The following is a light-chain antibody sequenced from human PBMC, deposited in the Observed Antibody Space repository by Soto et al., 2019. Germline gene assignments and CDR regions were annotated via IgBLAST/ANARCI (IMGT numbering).Light chain of an antibody. CDR3: QQSYSTPRT. CDR2: AAS. Sequence: DTPMTQSPSTPSGSVGDRVTLTCPASQTISSWLAWYQKKPGKAPKLLIYAASSLQSGVPSRFSGSGSGTDFNLTISSLQPEDFATYYCQQSYSTPRTFGQGTKVDIK. CDR1: QTISSW. J-gene: IGKJ1*01. V-gene: IGKV1-39*01.